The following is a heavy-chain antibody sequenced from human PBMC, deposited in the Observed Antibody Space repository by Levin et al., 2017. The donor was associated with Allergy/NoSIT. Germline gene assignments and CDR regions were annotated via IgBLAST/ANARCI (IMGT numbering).Heavy chain of an antibody. Sequence: GESLKISCKVSGYTLTELSMHWVRQAPGKGLEWIGGFDREDSETFYAEKVQGRLTMTEDPSTDTAYMVLKSLTSEDTAVYYCATGRNSALSAFDIWGHGTMVTVSS. D-gene: IGHD5-18*01. J-gene: IGHJ3*02. CDR3: ATGRNSALSAFDI. CDR2: FDREDSET. V-gene: IGHV1-24*01. CDR1: GYTLTELS.